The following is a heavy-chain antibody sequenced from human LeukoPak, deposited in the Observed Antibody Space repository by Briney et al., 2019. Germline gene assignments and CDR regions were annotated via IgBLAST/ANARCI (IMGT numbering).Heavy chain of an antibody. V-gene: IGHV3-74*01. J-gene: IGHJ4*02. CDR2: INTDGSTA. CDR1: GFISSDYN. Sequence: GGSLRLSCAASGFISSDYNMHWVRQAPGKGLVWVSHINTDGSTAAFADSVKGRFTISRDNAKNTLYLQMSSLRAEDTAVYFCARNFYYGHDYWGQGTLVTVSS. CDR3: ARNFYYGHDY. D-gene: IGHD3-10*01.